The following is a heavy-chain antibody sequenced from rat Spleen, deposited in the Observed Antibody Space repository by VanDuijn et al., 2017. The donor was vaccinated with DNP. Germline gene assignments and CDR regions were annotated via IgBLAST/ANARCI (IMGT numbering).Heavy chain of an antibody. CDR3: ARDLWY. V-gene: IGHV5-7*01. Sequence: EVQLVESGGGLVQPGNSLRLSCAASGFTFTDYAMAWVRQAPKKGLEWVATISYDGSSTYYRDSVKGRFTISRDNAKSTLHLQMDSLQVEDTAMYFWARDLWYWGQGVMVTVSS. CDR1: GFTFTDYA. J-gene: IGHJ2*01. CDR2: ISYDGSST. D-gene: IGHD1-3*01.